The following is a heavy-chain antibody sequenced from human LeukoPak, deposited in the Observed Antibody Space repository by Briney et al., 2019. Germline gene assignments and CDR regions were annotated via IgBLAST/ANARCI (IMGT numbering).Heavy chain of an antibody. CDR1: AFTFISNW. V-gene: IGHV3-7*01. J-gene: IGHJ4*02. D-gene: IGHD4-23*01. CDR2: MKEDGGEI. Sequence: GGSLRLSCEASAFTFISNWRSWVRQPPGKGLEWVANMKEDGGEINYVDSVKGRFTISRDNAKNSLFLQMNSLRVEDTAVYYCARDRGYSTFDYWGQGTLVTVSS. CDR3: ARDRGYSTFDY.